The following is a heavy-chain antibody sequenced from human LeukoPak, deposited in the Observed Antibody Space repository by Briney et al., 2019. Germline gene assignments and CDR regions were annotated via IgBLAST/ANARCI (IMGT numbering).Heavy chain of an antibody. CDR2: IKQDGSEK. CDR1: GFTFSSYW. V-gene: IGHV3-7*01. CDR3: AREGSSSTYYYYYYYGMDV. Sequence: GGSLRLSCAASGFTFSSYWMRWVRQAPGKGLEWVANIKQDGSEKYYVDSVKGRFTISRDNAKNSLYLQMNSLRAEDTAVYYCAREGSSSTYYYYYYYGMDVWGQGTTVTVSS. D-gene: IGHD6-13*01. J-gene: IGHJ6*02.